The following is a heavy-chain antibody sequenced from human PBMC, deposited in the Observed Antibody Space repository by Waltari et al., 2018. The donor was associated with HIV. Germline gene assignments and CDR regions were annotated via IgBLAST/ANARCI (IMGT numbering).Heavy chain of an antibody. Sequence: QVQLVQSGAEVKKPGASVKVSCKASGYTFTGYYMHWVRQATGQGLEWRRQINPKVGGTRYAQKFQGRVTMTRDTSISTAYMERSRLRSEETAVYYCARDLGYCSGGSCPLDYWGQGTLVTVSS. D-gene: IGHD2-15*01. CDR3: ARDLGYCSGGSCPLDY. V-gene: IGHV1-2*06. CDR2: INPKVGGT. CDR1: GYTFTGYY. J-gene: IGHJ4*02.